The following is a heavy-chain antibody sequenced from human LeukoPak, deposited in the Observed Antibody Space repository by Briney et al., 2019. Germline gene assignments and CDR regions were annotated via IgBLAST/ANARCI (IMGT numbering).Heavy chain of an antibody. CDR3: TGSSGSYYDGNY. CDR2: ISAYNGNT. CDR1: GYTFTSYG. Sequence: ASVKVSCKASGYTFTSYGISWVRQAPGQGLEWMGWISAYNGNTNYAQKLQGRVTITTDESTSTAYMELSSLRSEDTAVYYCTGSSGSYYDGNYWGQGTLVTVSS. V-gene: IGHV1-18*01. D-gene: IGHD3-10*01. J-gene: IGHJ4*02.